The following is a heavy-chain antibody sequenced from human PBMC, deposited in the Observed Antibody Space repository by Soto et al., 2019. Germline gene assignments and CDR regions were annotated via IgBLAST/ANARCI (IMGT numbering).Heavy chain of an antibody. CDR2: IWYDGSNK. V-gene: IGHV3-33*01. Sequence: QVQLVESGGGVVQPGRSLRLSCAASGFTFSSYGMHWVRQAPGKGLEWVAVIWYDGSNKYYADSVKGRFTISRDNSKNTLYQQMNSLRVEDTAVYYCARDRYSSGWYDLDYWGQGTLVTVSS. CDR1: GFTFSSYG. CDR3: ARDRYSSGWYDLDY. D-gene: IGHD6-19*01. J-gene: IGHJ4*02.